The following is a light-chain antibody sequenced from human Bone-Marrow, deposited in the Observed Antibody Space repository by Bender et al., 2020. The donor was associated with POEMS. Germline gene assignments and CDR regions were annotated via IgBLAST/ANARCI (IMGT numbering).Light chain of an antibody. V-gene: IGLV3-21*01. CDR1: SIGSKS. CDR2: DDT. J-gene: IGLJ2*01. Sequence: SYVLTQPPSVSVAPGQTASLSCGGHSIGSKSVHWYQQKPGQAPVLVIFDDTVRPSGIPERFSGSNSGDTATLTISGTQALDEADYYCQTWDSGTHGVFGGGTKLTVL. CDR3: QTWDSGTHGV.